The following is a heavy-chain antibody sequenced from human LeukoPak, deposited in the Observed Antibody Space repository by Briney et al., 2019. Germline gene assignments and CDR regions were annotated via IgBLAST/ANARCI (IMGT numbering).Heavy chain of an antibody. CDR1: GFTFSSHV. CDR3: ARSKDSGYGD. D-gene: IGHD5-12*01. Sequence: GGSLRLSCAASGFTFSSHVMSWVRQAPGKGLEWVSSIINSGESTWYADSVKGRFTISRDNSKNTLYLQMNSLRAEDTAVYYCARSKDSGYGDWGQGTLVTVSS. CDR2: IINSGEST. J-gene: IGHJ4*02. V-gene: IGHV3-23*01.